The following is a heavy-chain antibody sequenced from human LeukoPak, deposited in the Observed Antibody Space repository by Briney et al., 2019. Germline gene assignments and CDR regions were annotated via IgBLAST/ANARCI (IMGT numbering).Heavy chain of an antibody. CDR2: IYYSGST. D-gene: IGHD2-8*01. V-gene: IGHV4-39*01. Sequence: TSETLSLTCTVAGGSISSNSFDWGWIRQPPGKGLEWIGSIYYSGSTYYNPSLKSRVTISVDTSTNHFSLKLSSVPAADTAVYYCASLQWGSHYFDYWGQGTLVTVSS. CDR1: GGSISSNSFD. J-gene: IGHJ4*02. CDR3: ASLQWGSHYFDY.